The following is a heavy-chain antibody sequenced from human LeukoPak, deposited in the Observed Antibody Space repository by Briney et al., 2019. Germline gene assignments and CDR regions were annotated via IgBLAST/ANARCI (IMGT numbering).Heavy chain of an antibody. J-gene: IGHJ4*02. CDR3: ARDRRDTAMALDY. V-gene: IGHV3-33*01. D-gene: IGHD5-18*01. Sequence: PGGSLRLSCAASGFTFSSYGMHWVRQAPGKGLEWVAVIWYDGSNKYYADSVKGRFTISRDNSKNTLYLQMNSLRAEDTAVYYCARDRRDTAMALDYWGQGALVTVSS. CDR1: GFTFSSYG. CDR2: IWYDGSNK.